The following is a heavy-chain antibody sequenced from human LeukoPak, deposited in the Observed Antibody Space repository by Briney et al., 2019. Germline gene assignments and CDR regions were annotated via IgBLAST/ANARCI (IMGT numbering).Heavy chain of an antibody. V-gene: IGHV4-4*07. J-gene: IGHJ6*02. CDR1: GGSISSYY. CDR3: ARDQYSHYYDSSGYPGSYYGMDV. Sequence: PSETLSLTCTVSGGSISSYYWSWIRQPAGKGLEWIGRIYTSGSTNYNPSLKSRVTISVDTSKNQFSLKLSSVTAADTAVYYCARDQYSHYYDSSGYPGSYYGMDVWGQGTTVTVSS. CDR2: IYTSGST. D-gene: IGHD3-22*01.